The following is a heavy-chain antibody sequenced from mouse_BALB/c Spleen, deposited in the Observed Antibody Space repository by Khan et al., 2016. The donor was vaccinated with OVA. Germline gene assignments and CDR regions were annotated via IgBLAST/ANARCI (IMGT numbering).Heavy chain of an antibody. V-gene: IGHV1S137*01. CDR1: GYTFTDFT. CDR3: ARGGGGSRVLY. CDR2: ISTYYGDA. D-gene: IGHD1-1*01. Sequence: QVQLKQSGAELVRPGVSVKISCKGSGYTFTDFTMHWVKQSHAMSLEWIGVISTYYGDADYNQKFKGKATMTVDKSSNTTYMDLARLTSEDSAINYCARGGGGSRVLYWGQGTLVTVSA. J-gene: IGHJ3*01.